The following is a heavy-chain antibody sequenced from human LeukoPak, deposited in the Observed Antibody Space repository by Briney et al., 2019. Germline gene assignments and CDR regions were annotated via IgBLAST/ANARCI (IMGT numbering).Heavy chain of an antibody. CDR3: ARGGLTIFGEGAFDI. CDR2: INPNSGGT. Sequence: GASVKVSCKASGYTFTGHYMHWVRQAPGQGLEWMGWINPNSGGTNYAQKFQGWVTMTRDTSISTAYMELSRLRSDDTAVYYCARGGLTIFGEGAFDIWGQGTMVTVSS. CDR1: GYTFTGHY. J-gene: IGHJ3*02. D-gene: IGHD3-3*01. V-gene: IGHV1-2*04.